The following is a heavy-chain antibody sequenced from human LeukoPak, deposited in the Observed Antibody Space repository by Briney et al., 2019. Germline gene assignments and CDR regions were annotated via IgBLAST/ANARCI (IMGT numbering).Heavy chain of an antibody. Sequence: AGGSLRLSCAASGFTFSSYSMNWVRQAPGKGLEWVSSISSSSSYIYYADSVKGRFTISRDNAKNSLYLQMNSLRAEDTAVYYCARDQGLYSYGYGTYPNWFDPWGQGTLVTVSS. J-gene: IGHJ5*02. V-gene: IGHV3-21*01. D-gene: IGHD5-18*01. CDR2: ISSSSSYI. CDR1: GFTFSSYS. CDR3: ARDQGLYSYGYGTYPNWFDP.